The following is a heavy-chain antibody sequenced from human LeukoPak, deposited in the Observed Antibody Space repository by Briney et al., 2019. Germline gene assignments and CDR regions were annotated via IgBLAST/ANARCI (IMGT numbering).Heavy chain of an antibody. CDR2: IWYDGSNQ. CDR3: ATVRGSSSSTWNADS. J-gene: IGHJ4*02. D-gene: IGHD3-16*01. Sequence: GRSLRLSCAASGFPFSSYGMHWVRQAPGKGLEWLAIIWYDGSNQYYVDSVKGRFTISKDNSKNTLYLQMNSLRAEDTAIYYCATVRGSSSSTWNADSWGQGTLVTVSS. CDR1: GFPFSSYG. V-gene: IGHV3-33*01.